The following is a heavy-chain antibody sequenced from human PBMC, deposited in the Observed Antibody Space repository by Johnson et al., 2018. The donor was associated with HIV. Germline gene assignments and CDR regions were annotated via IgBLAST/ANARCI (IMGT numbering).Heavy chain of an antibody. Sequence: EKLVESGGGVVQPGRSLRLSCAASGFIFRNYWMHWVRQTPGKGLEWVANIKQDGSEKYYVDSVKGRFTISRDNAKNSLYLQMNSLRAEDTAGYYCARWVDTTFDIWGQGKMGTVSS. CDR3: ARWVDTTFDI. J-gene: IGHJ3*02. CDR2: IKQDGSEK. D-gene: IGHD5-18*01. CDR1: GFIFRNYW. V-gene: IGHV3-7*01.